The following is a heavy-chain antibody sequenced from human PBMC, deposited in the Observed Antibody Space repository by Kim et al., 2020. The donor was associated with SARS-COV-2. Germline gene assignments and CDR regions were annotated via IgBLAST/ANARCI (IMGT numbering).Heavy chain of an antibody. CDR2: IWYDGSNK. CDR3: ARDREYSSSQFDY. Sequence: GGSLRLSCAASGFTFSSYGLHWVRQAPGKGLEGVAVIWYDGSNKYYADSVKGRFTISRDNSKNTLYLQMNSLRAEDTAVYYCARDREYSSSQFDYWCQGT. V-gene: IGHV3-33*01. CDR1: GFTFSSYG. J-gene: IGHJ4*02. D-gene: IGHD6-6*01.